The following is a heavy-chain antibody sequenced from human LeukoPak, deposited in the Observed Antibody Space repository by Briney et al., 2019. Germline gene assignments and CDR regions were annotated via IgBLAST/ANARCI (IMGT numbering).Heavy chain of an antibody. J-gene: IGHJ4*02. CDR2: ISGSGGST. CDR1: GFTFSSYA. D-gene: IGHD2-8*01. Sequence: GGSLRLSCAASGFTFSSYAMSWVRQAPGKGLEWVSAISGSGGSTYYADSVKGRFTISRDNSKNTLCLQMNSLRAEDTAVYYCARGGYCTNGVCYYFDYWGQGTLVTVSS. V-gene: IGHV3-23*01. CDR3: ARGGYCTNGVCYYFDY.